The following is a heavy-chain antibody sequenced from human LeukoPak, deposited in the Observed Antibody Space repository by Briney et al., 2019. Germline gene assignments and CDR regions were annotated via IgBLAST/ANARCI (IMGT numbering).Heavy chain of an antibody. CDR2: ISGSGGST. J-gene: IGHJ4*02. CDR1: GFTFRSYA. V-gene: IGHV3-23*01. Sequence: PGGSLRLSCAASGFTFRSYAMNWVRQAPGKGLEWVSAISGSGGSTYYADSVKGRFTISRDNSKNTLYLQMNSLRAEDTAVYYCAKGIRFSGRGGDYWGQGTLVTVPS. D-gene: IGHD3-10*01. CDR3: AKGIRFSGRGGDY.